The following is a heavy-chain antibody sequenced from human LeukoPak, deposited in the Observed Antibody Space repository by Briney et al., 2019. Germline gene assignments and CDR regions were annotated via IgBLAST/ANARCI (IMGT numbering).Heavy chain of an antibody. V-gene: IGHV3-53*01. J-gene: IGHJ4*02. CDR2: IYSGGST. CDR3: AKDLPPGYYDSSGYHDY. Sequence: GGSLRLSCAASGFTVRSNYMSWVRQAPGKGLEWVSVIYSGGSTYYADSVKGRFTISRDNSKNTLYLQMNSLRAEDTAVYYCAKDLPPGYYDSSGYHDYWGQGTLVTVSS. D-gene: IGHD3-22*01. CDR1: GFTVRSNY.